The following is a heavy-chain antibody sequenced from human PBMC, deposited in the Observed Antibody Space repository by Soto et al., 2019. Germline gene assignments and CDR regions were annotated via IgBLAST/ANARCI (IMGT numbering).Heavy chain of an antibody. D-gene: IGHD5-12*01. CDR3: ARANSGDDDEFDY. CDR2: VNPNSGGA. Sequence: VASVKVSCKASGYSFTGFYIHWVRQAPGQGLEWMGWVNPNSGGAHYAQKFQGRVTMTRDTSVTSAYMEVTRLRFDDTAVYYCARANSGDDDEFDYWGQGTPVTVSS. V-gene: IGHV1-2*02. J-gene: IGHJ4*02. CDR1: GYSFTGFY.